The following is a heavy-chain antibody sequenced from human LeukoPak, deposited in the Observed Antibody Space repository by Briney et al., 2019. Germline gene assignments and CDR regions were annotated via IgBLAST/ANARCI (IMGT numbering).Heavy chain of an antibody. V-gene: IGHV1-69*05. CDR1: GGTFSSYA. Sequence: SVKVSCKASGGTFSSYAISWVRQAPGQGLEWMGRIIPIFGTANYAQKFQGRVTITTDESSSTAYMELSSLRSEDTAVYYCARDPLGPNGYWGQGTLVTVSS. CDR2: IIPIFGTA. D-gene: IGHD4/OR15-4a*01. CDR3: ARDPLGPNGY. J-gene: IGHJ4*02.